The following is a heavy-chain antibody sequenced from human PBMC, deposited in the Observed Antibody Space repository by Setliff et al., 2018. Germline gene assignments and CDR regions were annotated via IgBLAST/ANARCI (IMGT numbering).Heavy chain of an antibody. CDR3: ARRGERFFNWFDP. CDR2: ISVYNGDT. D-gene: IGHD2-21*01. Sequence: RASVKVSCKASGYTVRNYAFAWVRQAPGQGLEWVGWISVYNGDTNYAQKFQGRVTLTTNTSTSTAYMELRSLTSADSAFSYCARRGERFFNWFDPWGQGTLVTVSS. CDR1: GYTVRNYA. J-gene: IGHJ5*02. V-gene: IGHV1-18*01.